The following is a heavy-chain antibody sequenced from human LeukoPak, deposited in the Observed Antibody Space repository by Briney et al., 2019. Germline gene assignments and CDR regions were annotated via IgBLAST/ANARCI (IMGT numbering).Heavy chain of an antibody. Sequence: GASVKVSCKAPGYTFTGYYMHWVRQAPGQGLEWMGWINPNSGGTNYARKFQGRVTMTRDTSISTAYMELSRLRSDDTAVYYCASLPNRWGSSMSSTWFDPWGQGTLVTVSS. D-gene: IGHD6-13*01. CDR1: GYTFTGYY. J-gene: IGHJ5*02. CDR2: INPNSGGT. V-gene: IGHV1-2*02. CDR3: ASLPNRWGSSMSSTWFDP.